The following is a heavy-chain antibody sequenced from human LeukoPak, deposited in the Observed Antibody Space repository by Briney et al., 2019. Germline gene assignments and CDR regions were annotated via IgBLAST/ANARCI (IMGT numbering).Heavy chain of an antibody. D-gene: IGHD3-22*01. CDR1: GGTFIEHY. Sequence: SWTLSLTCPGSGGTFIEHYWRWIGQPPGKGLEGMGKINQSGSRNCNPSLKSRLSISVDTSEHQVSVELTYVTAADTAVDYCAKGSVGYFYDGSPFYYGMDVWGQGTTVTVSS. V-gene: IGHV4-34*01. CDR3: AKGSVGYFYDGSPFYYGMDV. J-gene: IGHJ6*02. CDR2: INQSGSR.